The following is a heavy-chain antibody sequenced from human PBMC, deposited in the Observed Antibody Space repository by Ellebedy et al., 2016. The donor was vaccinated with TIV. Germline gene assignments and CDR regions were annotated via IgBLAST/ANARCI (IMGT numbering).Heavy chain of an antibody. CDR3: AREVVPAAHYYYGMDV. D-gene: IGHD2-2*01. V-gene: IGHV4-61*01. Sequence: SETLSLXXTVSGGSVSSGSYYWSWIRQPPGKGLEWIGYIYYSGSTNYNPSLKSRVTISVDTSKNQFSLKLSSVTAADTAVYYCAREVVPAAHYYYGMDVWGQGTTVTVSS. CDR1: GGSVSSGSYY. CDR2: IYYSGST. J-gene: IGHJ6*02.